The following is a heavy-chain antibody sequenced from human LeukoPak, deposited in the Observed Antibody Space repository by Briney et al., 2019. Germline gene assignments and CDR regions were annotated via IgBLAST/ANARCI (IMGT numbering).Heavy chain of an antibody. D-gene: IGHD1-14*01. V-gene: IGHV3-9*01. CDR1: GFTVLDHA. Sequence: GGSLRLSCVGSGFTVLDHAMHWVRQAPGKGLEWVSGIGWSSGRIDYADSVKGRFTSSRDNAKNSLYLQMNSLRAEDTAIYYCIKDIRPGGMDVWGQGITVTVSS. J-gene: IGHJ6*02. CDR2: IGWSSGRI. CDR3: IKDIRPGGMDV.